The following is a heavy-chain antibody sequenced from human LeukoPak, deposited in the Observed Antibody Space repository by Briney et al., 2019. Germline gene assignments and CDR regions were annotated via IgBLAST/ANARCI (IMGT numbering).Heavy chain of an antibody. J-gene: IGHJ6*03. CDR3: AKVMLGHYYIDV. CDR1: GFTFSSYG. D-gene: IGHD7-27*01. Sequence: PGGSLRLSCAASGFTFSSYGMHWVRQAPGKGLEWVAFIRYDGSNKYYADSVKGRSTISRDNSKNTLYLQMNSLRAEDTAVYYCAKVMLGHYYIDVWGKGTTVTISS. CDR2: IRYDGSNK. V-gene: IGHV3-30*02.